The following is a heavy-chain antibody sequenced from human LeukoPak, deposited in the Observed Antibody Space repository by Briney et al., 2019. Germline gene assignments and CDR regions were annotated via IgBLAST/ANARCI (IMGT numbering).Heavy chain of an antibody. CDR3: ATVVYYYDSSGYFNFDY. D-gene: IGHD3-22*01. Sequence: ASVKVSCKASGGTFSSYAISWVRQAPGQGLEWMGGIIPIFGTANYAQKFQGRVTMTEDTSTDTAYMELSSLRSEDTAVYYCATVVYYYDSSGYFNFDYWGQGTLVTVSS. J-gene: IGHJ4*02. CDR1: GGTFSSYA. CDR2: IIPIFGTA. V-gene: IGHV1-69*06.